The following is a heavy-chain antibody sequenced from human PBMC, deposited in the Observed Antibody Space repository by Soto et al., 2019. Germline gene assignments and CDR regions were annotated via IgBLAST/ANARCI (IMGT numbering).Heavy chain of an antibody. CDR2: ISYDGSNK. V-gene: IGHV3-30-3*01. Sequence: PGGSLRLSCAASGFTFSSYAMHWVRQAPGKGLEWVAVISYDGSNKYYAGSVKGRFTISRDNSKNTLYLQMNSLRAEDTAVYYCAGEPRAPTFENSARSGSYFHPYYYYGMDVWGQGTTVTVSS. CDR3: AGEPRAPTFENSARSGSYFHPYYYYGMDV. D-gene: IGHD1-26*01. J-gene: IGHJ6*02. CDR1: GFTFSSYA.